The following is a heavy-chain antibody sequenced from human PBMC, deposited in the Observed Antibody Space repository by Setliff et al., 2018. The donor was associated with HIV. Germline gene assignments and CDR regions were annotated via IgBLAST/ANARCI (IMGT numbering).Heavy chain of an antibody. CDR1: GYSISSGYY. Sequence: NPSETLSLTCTVSGYSISSGYYWGWIRQPPGKGLEWIGSIYHSGSTYYNPSLKSRVTISVDTSKNQFSLKLSSVTAADTAVYYCARDLLLWPLTGNWFDPWGQGTLVTVS. CDR2: IYHSGST. CDR3: ARDLLLWPLTGNWFDP. J-gene: IGHJ5*02. V-gene: IGHV4-38-2*02. D-gene: IGHD3-10*01.